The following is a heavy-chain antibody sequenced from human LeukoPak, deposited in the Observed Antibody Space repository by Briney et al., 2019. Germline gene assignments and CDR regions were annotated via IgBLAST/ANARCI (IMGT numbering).Heavy chain of an antibody. D-gene: IGHD6-19*01. CDR2: ISYDGSNK. V-gene: IGHV3-30*18. J-gene: IGHJ4*02. Sequence: GRSLRLSCAASGFTFSSYGMHWVRQAPGKGLEWVAVISYDGSNKYYADSVKGRFTISRDNSKNTLYLQMNSLRAEDTAVYYCAKDVSSGWPGFDYWGQGTLVTVSS. CDR3: AKDVSSGWPGFDY. CDR1: GFTFSSYG.